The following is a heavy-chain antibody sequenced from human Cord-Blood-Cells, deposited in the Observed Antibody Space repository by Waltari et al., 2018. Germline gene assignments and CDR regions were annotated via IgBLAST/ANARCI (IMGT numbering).Heavy chain of an antibody. CDR3: ARIRITGTTYYFDY. D-gene: IGHD1-7*01. CDR1: GFSLSNARMG. Sequence: QVTLKESGPVLVKPTETLTLTCTVSGFSLSNARMGVSWIRQPPGKALEWLAHIFSNDEKSYSTSLKSRLTISKDTSKSQVVLTMTNMDPVDTATYYCARIRITGTTYYFDYWGQGTLVTVSS. V-gene: IGHV2-26*01. J-gene: IGHJ4*02. CDR2: IFSNDEK.